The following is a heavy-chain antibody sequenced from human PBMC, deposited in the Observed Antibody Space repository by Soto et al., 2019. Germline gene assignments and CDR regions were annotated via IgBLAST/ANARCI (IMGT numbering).Heavy chain of an antibody. CDR3: AKDPTQYGYFDY. CDR2: IWYDGSNK. D-gene: IGHD2-15*01. V-gene: IGHV3-33*06. J-gene: IGHJ4*02. Sequence: QVQLVESGGGVVQPGRSLRLSCAASGFTFSSYGMHWVRQAPGKGLEWVAVIWYDGSNKYYADSVKGRFTISRDNSKNTLYLQMNSLRAEDTAVYYCAKDPTQYGYFDYWGQGTLVTVSS. CDR1: GFTFSSYG.